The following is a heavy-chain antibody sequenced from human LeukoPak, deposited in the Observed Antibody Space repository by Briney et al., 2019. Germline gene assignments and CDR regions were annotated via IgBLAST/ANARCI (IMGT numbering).Heavy chain of an antibody. CDR2: MNWNGGST. D-gene: IGHD6-13*01. CDR3: ARISSWLPLDY. CDR1: GFTFDDYG. J-gene: IGHJ4*02. V-gene: IGHV3-20*04. Sequence: GGSLRLSCAASGFTFDDYGMSWVRQAPGTGVEWVSGMNWNGGSTGYADSVKGRFTVSRDNAKNSLYLQMNSLRAEDTALYYCARISSWLPLDYWGQGTLVTVSS.